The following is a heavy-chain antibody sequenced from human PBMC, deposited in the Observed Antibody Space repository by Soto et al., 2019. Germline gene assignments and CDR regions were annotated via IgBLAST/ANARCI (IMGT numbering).Heavy chain of an antibody. D-gene: IGHD6-13*01. J-gene: IGHJ6*02. CDR3: ARSASSSWYYYYYYGMDV. V-gene: IGHV1-8*01. CDR2: MNPNSGNT. CDR1: GYTFTSYY. Sequence: ASVKVSCKPSGYTFTSYYINWVRQATGQGREWMGWMNPNSGNTGYAQKFQGRVTMTRNTSISTAYMELSSLRSEDTAVYYCARSASSSWYYYYYYGMDVWGQGTTVTVSS.